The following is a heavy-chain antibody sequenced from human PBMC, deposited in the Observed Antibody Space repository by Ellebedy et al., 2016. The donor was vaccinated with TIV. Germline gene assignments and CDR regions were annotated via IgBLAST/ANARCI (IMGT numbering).Heavy chain of an antibody. CDR3: ARDGAYGDYSPGQYGLDV. CDR1: GFTFSSYW. D-gene: IGHD4-17*01. Sequence: GGSLRLSCAVSGFTFSSYWMSWVRQAPGKGLEWVANIYQDGSEKFYVDSVKGRFTISRDNAENSLYLQMNSLRVEDTAVYYCARDGAYGDYSPGQYGLDVWGQGTTVTAS. J-gene: IGHJ6*02. V-gene: IGHV3-7*03. CDR2: IYQDGSEK.